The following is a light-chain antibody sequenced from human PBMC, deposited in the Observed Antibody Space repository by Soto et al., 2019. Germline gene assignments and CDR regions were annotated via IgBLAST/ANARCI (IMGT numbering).Light chain of an antibody. J-gene: IGKJ5*01. CDR1: QGISTW. CDR3: QQLFDSPIT. Sequence: EIQMTLSTSYVSAYVGDRITITCRASQGISTWLAWYQQKAGKAPNLLIYGASNLHSGVPSRFSGSGSGTEFSLTITSLQPEDFATYYCQQLFDSPITFGQGRRLEIK. V-gene: IGKV1-12*01. CDR2: GAS.